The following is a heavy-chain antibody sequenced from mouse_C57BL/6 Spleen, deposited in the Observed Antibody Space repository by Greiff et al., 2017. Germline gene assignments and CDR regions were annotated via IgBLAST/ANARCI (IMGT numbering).Heavy chain of an antibody. CDR3: ARRAPRDYFDY. Sequence: EVMLVESGGGLVKPGGSLKLSCAASGFTFSSYAMSWVRQTPEKRLEWVATISDGGSYTYYPDNVKGRFTISRDNAKNNLYLQMSHLKSEDTAMYYCARRAPRDYFDYWGQGTTLTVSS. D-gene: IGHD3-1*01. CDR2: ISDGGSYT. V-gene: IGHV5-4*03. J-gene: IGHJ2*01. CDR1: GFTFSSYA.